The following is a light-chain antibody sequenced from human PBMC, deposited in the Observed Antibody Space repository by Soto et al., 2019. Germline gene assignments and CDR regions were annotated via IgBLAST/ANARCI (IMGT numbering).Light chain of an antibody. J-gene: IGKJ2*01. CDR1: QSITTL. CDR2: KAI. Sequence: DIQMTQSPSTLSASVGDRVTITCRASQSITTLLAWYQQKPGKAPKLLIYKAINLQSGVPSRFSGSVSGTEFTLTSSSLQPDDFATYYCQRYNEYPYVFGQGTKLDMK. V-gene: IGKV1-5*03. CDR3: QRYNEYPYV.